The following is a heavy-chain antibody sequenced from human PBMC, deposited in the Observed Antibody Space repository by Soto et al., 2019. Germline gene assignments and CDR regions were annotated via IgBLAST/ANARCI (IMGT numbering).Heavy chain of an antibody. CDR1: GVSISSGNW. CDR2: IFHDGTA. Sequence: SETQSLTCAVSGVSISSGNWWTWVRQSPQRGLEYIGEIFHDGTANYYPSFERRVAISVDTSKNQFSLKLTSVTAADTAIYFCARLVYDTRLNYMYFDFWVQGTLVIVSA. D-gene: IGHD3-10*01. CDR3: ARLVYDTRLNYMYFDF. V-gene: IGHV4-4*02. J-gene: IGHJ4*02.